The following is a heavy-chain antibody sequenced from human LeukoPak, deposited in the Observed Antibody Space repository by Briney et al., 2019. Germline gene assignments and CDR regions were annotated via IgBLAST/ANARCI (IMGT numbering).Heavy chain of an antibody. V-gene: IGHV4-39*07. J-gene: IGHJ3*02. CDR1: GGSISSSSYY. CDR3: ARVNAQGMATIKGAFDI. D-gene: IGHD5-24*01. CDR2: IYYSGST. Sequence: ASETLSLTCTVSGGSISSSSYYWGWIRQPPGKGLEWIGSIYYSGSTYYNPSLKSRVTISVDTSKNQFSLKLSSVTAADTAVYYCARVNAQGMATIKGAFDIWGQGTMVTVSS.